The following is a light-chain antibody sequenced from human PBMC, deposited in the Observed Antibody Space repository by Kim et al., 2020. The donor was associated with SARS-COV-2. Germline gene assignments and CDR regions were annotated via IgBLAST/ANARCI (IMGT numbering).Light chain of an antibody. CDR3: AAWDSSLSAVV. CDR1: SDNVGNQG. V-gene: IGLV10-54*01. Sequence: QAGLTQPPSVSKGLRQTATLTCTGNSDNVGNQGAAWLQQHQGHPPKLLSYRNNNRPSGISERLSAFRSGNTASLTISGLQPEDEADYYCAAWDSSLSAVVFGGGTQLTVL. J-gene: IGLJ2*01. CDR2: RNN.